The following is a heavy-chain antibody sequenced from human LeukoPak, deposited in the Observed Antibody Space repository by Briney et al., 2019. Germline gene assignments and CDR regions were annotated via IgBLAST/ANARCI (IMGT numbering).Heavy chain of an antibody. J-gene: IGHJ5*02. D-gene: IGHD2-2*01. Sequence: ASVKVSCKASGYTFTSYAMNWVRQAPGQGLEWMGWINTNTGNPTYAQGFTGRFVFSLDTSVSTAYLQISSLKAEDTAVYYCATSYELYYGSTSCYGNWFDPWGQGTLVTVSS. V-gene: IGHV7-4-1*02. CDR2: INTNTGNP. CDR3: ATSYELYYGSTSCYGNWFDP. CDR1: GYTFTSYA.